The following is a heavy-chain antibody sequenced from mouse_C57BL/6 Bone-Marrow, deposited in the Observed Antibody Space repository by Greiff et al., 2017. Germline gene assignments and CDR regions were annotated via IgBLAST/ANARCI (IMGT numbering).Heavy chain of an antibody. Sequence: QVQLQQPGAELVRPGTSVKLSCKASGYTFTSYWMPWVKQRPGQGLEWIGVIDPSDSYTNYNQKFKGKATLTVDTSSSTAYMQRSSLTSEDSAVYYCARALCCWYCDVWGKGTTVTVSS. J-gene: IGHJ1*03. CDR1: GYTFTSYW. CDR2: IDPSDSYT. V-gene: IGHV1-59*01. CDR3: ARALCCWYCDV.